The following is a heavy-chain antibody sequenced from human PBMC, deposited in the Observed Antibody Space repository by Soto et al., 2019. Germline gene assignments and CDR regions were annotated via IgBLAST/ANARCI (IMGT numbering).Heavy chain of an antibody. Sequence: PGESLKISCKGSGYSFTKYWISWVRQMPGKGLEWMGRIDPSDSYINYSPSFQGHATISADKSINTAYLQWSSLRASDTAIYYCARHYICRGGDCYYYGMDVWGQGTTVTVSS. CDR1: GYSFTKYW. V-gene: IGHV5-10-1*01. D-gene: IGHD3-16*01. CDR3: ARHYICRGGDCYYYGMDV. CDR2: IDPSDSYI. J-gene: IGHJ6*02.